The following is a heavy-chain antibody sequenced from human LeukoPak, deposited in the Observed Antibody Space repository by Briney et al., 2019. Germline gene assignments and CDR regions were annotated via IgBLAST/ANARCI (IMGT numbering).Heavy chain of an antibody. D-gene: IGHD3-22*01. CDR1: GDSISSYY. Sequence: PSETLSLTCTVSGDSISSYYWSWIRQPAGEGLEWIGRISTGGSTTYNPSFKSRVTMSVDMSKNQFSLKLTSVTAADTAVYYCARDQTYYVSSGYYYVTYLQHWSQGILVTVSS. CDR3: ARDQTYYVSSGYYYVTYLQH. CDR2: ISTGGST. J-gene: IGHJ1*01. V-gene: IGHV4-4*07.